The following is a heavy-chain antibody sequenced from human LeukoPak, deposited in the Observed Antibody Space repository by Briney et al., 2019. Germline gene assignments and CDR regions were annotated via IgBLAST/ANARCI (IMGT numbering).Heavy chain of an antibody. CDR2: INHSGST. CDR3: ARGIAAAGHSVFDY. Sequence: ASETLSLTCAVCGGSFSGYYWSWIRQPPGKGLEWIGEINHSGSTNYNPSLKSRVTISVDTSKNQFSLKLSSVTAADTAVYYCARGIAAAGHSVFDYWGQGTLVTVSS. D-gene: IGHD6-13*01. V-gene: IGHV4-34*01. J-gene: IGHJ4*02. CDR1: GGSFSGYY.